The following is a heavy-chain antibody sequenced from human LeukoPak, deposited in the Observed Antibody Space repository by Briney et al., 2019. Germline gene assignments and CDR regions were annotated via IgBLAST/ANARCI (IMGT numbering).Heavy chain of an antibody. CDR1: GYTFTSYY. CDR3: ARDLYTAMGREPLYYFDY. CDR2: INPSGGST. J-gene: IGHJ4*02. D-gene: IGHD5-18*01. Sequence: ASVKVSCKASGYTFTSYYMHWVQQAPGQGLEWMGIINPSGGSTSYAQKFQGRVTMTRDTSTSTVYMELSSLRSEDTAVYYCARDLYTAMGREPLYYFDYWGQGTLVTVSS. V-gene: IGHV1-46*01.